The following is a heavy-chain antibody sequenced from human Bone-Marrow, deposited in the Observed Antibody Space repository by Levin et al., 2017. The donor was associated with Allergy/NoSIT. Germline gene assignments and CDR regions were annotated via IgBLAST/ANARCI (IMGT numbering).Heavy chain of an antibody. D-gene: IGHD3-9*01. V-gene: IGHV5-51*01. CDR2: IYPGDSDA. J-gene: IGHJ3*02. Sequence: GASVKVSCKASGYTFTNYWIAWVRQMPGKGLQYMGIIYPGDSDARYSPSFEGQVTMSVDKSFNTAYLQWASLTAPDTAIYYCARPHFDILTVFFPDAFDIWGQGTMVTVSP. CDR1: GYTFTNYW. CDR3: ARPHFDILTVFFPDAFDI.